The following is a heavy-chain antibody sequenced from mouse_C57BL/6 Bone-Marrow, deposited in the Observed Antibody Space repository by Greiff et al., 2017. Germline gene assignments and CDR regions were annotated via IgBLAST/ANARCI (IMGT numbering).Heavy chain of an antibody. CDR1: GYAFSSSW. CDR3: ASSYYYGSSYVGYYMDY. Sequence: VQLQQSGPELVKPGASVKISCKASGYAFSSSWMNWVKQRLGKGLEWIGRIYPGDGDTNYNGKFKGKATLTADKSSSTAYMQLSSLTSEDSAVYFCASSYYYGSSYVGYYMDYWGQGTTLTVSS. J-gene: IGHJ2*01. V-gene: IGHV1-82*01. CDR2: IYPGDGDT. D-gene: IGHD1-1*01.